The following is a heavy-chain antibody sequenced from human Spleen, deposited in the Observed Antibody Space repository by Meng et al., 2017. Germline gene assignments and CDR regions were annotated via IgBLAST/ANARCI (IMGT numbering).Heavy chain of an antibody. CDR3: ARGPTTMAHDFDY. V-gene: IGHV4-34*01. CDR1: GGSFSDYY. Sequence: VPGLFKPSETLSPPCVVSGGSFSDYYWSWIRQPPGKGLEWIGEINHSGSTNYNPSLESRATISVDTSQNNLSLKLSSVTAADSAVYYCARGPTTMAHDFDYWGQGTLVTVSS. J-gene: IGHJ4*02. CDR2: INHSGST. D-gene: IGHD4-11*01.